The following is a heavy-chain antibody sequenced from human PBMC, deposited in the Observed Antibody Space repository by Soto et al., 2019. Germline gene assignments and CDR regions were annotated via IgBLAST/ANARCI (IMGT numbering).Heavy chain of an antibody. CDR1: GYTFTSYG. CDR3: ARVFPRHCSSTSCYPYGMDV. CDR2: ISAYNGNT. Sequence: ASVKVSCKASGYTFTSYGISWVRQAPGQGLEWMGWISAYNGNTNYAQKLQGRVTMTTDTSTSTAYMELRSLGSDDTAVYYCARVFPRHCSSTSCYPYGMDVWGQGTTVTVSS. V-gene: IGHV1-18*01. J-gene: IGHJ6*02. D-gene: IGHD2-2*01.